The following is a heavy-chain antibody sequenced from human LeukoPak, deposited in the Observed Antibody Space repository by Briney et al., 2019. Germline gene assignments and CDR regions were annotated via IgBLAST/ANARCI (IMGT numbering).Heavy chain of an antibody. J-gene: IGHJ4*02. CDR1: GGTFSSYA. Sequence: SVKVSCKASGGTFSSYAISWVRQAPGQGLEWMGRIIPIFGTANYAQKFQGRVTITTDESTSTAYMELSSLRSEDTAVYYCARGDCSGYYGLYWGQGTLVTVSS. CDR2: IIPIFGTA. V-gene: IGHV1-69*05. CDR3: ARGDCSGYYGLY. D-gene: IGHD3-22*01.